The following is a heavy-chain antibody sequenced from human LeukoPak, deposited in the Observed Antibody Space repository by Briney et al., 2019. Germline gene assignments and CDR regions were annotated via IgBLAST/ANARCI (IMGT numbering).Heavy chain of an antibody. Sequence: SVKVSCKASGYTFTSYGISWVRQAPGQGLEWMGGIIPIFGTANYVQKFQGRVTITADESTSTAYMELSSLRSEDTAVYYCARDRNYGSGILVGRYFDYWGQGTLVTVSS. V-gene: IGHV1-69*13. CDR3: ARDRNYGSGILVGRYFDY. D-gene: IGHD3-10*01. J-gene: IGHJ4*02. CDR2: IIPIFGTA. CDR1: GYTFTSYG.